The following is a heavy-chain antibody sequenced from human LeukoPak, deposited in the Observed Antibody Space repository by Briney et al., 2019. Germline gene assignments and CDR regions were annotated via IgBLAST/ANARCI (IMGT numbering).Heavy chain of an antibody. Sequence: GGSLRLSCVGSGFILSSHWMTWVRQAPGKGLEWVANIKQDGSEQYYVDSVKGRFTISRDNAKTSLYLQMNSLRPEDTAVYYCARGFGVDYWGQGTLVTVSS. J-gene: IGHJ4*02. CDR2: IKQDGSEQ. V-gene: IGHV3-7*01. CDR1: GFILSSHW. D-gene: IGHD3-10*01. CDR3: ARGFGVDY.